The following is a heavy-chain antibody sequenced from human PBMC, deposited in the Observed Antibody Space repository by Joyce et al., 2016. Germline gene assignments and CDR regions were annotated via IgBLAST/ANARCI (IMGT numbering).Heavy chain of an antibody. V-gene: IGHV1-18*01. CDR3: AKAPLYDSSGYPFDY. J-gene: IGHJ4*02. D-gene: IGHD3-22*01. Sequence: QVQLVQSGAEVKKPGASVKISCKASGYPFTSYGISWVRRAPGQGLEWMGWIGAYKGNTKYAQKFQGRVTMTTDTSTRTAYMELRSLRSDDTAVYYCAKAPLYDSSGYPFDYWGQGTLVTVSS. CDR1: GYPFTSYG. CDR2: IGAYKGNT.